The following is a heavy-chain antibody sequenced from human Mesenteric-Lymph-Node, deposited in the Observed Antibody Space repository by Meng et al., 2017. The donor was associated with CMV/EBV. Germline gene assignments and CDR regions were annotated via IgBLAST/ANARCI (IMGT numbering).Heavy chain of an antibody. CDR1: GFTLGDYA. Sequence: GESLKISCTASGFTLGDYAMSWVRQAPGKGLEWVGFTRSKPYGGTTVYAASVEGRFTISRDDSKNSAYLQMNSLKTEDTAVCYCTRGSLYDDFWSGYIVWGQGTQVTVSS. CDR3: TRGSLYDDFWSGYIV. V-gene: IGHV3-49*04. D-gene: IGHD3-3*01. CDR2: TRSKPYGGTT. J-gene: IGHJ4*02.